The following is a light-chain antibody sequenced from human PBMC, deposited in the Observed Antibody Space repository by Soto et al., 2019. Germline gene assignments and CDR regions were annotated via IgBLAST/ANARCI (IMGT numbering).Light chain of an antibody. CDR1: SSNIGSNT. CDR3: TAWDDSLNGVV. CDR2: SNN. V-gene: IGLV1-44*01. J-gene: IGLJ2*01. Sequence: QSVLTQPPSASGTPGQRVTISCSGSSSNIGSNTVNWYQQLPGTAPKLLIYSNNQRPSEVPARFSGSKYGPSASLAISGLQSEDEADYYCTAWDDSLNGVVFGGGTKLTVL.